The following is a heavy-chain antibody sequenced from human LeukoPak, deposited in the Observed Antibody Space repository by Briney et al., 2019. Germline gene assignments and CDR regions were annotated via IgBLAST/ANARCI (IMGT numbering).Heavy chain of an antibody. CDR3: ARGSSPGYYDSSGYYREDYFDY. Sequence: SETLSLTCAVSGGSISSSNWWSWVLQPAGKGLEWIGEIYHSGSTNYNPSLKSRVTISVDKSKNHFSLKLSSVTAADTAVYYCARGSSPGYYDSSGYYREDYFDYWGQGTLVTVSS. V-gene: IGHV4-4*02. CDR1: GGSISSSNW. CDR2: IYHSGST. D-gene: IGHD3-22*01. J-gene: IGHJ4*02.